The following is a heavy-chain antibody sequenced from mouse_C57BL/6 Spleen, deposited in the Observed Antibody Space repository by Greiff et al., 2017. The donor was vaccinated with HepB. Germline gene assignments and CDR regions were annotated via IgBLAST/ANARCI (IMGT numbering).Heavy chain of an antibody. V-gene: IGHV1-82*01. CDR3: ARSAGVYYFDY. CDR1: GYAFSSSW. D-gene: IGHD1-2*01. Sequence: VQLQQSGPELVKPGASAKISCKASGYAFSSSWMNWVKQRPGKGLEWIGRIYPGDGDTNYNGKFKGKATLTADKSSSTAYMQLSSLTSEDSAVYFCARSAGVYYFDYWGQGTTLTVSS. CDR2: IYPGDGDT. J-gene: IGHJ2*01.